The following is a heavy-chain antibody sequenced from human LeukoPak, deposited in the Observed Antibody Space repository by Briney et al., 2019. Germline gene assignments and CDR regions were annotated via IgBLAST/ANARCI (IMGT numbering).Heavy chain of an antibody. D-gene: IGHD3-10*01. CDR2: IKQDGSEK. Sequence: GGSLRLSCAASGFTFSSYWMSWVRQAPGKGLEWVANIKQDGSEKYYVDSVKGRFTISRDNAKNSLYLQMNSLRAEDTAVYYCAREGDNYYGSWIDPWGQGTLVTVSS. V-gene: IGHV3-7*01. CDR1: GFTFSSYW. CDR3: AREGDNYYGSWIDP. J-gene: IGHJ5*02.